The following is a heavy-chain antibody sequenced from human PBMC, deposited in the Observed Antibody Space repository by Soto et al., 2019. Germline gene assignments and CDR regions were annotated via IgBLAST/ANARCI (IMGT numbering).Heavy chain of an antibody. V-gene: IGHV3-23*01. J-gene: IGHJ6*02. Sequence: PGGSLRLSCAASGFTFSSYAMSWVRQAPGKGLEWVSAISGSGGSTYHADSVKGRFTISRDNSKNTLYLQMNSLRAEDTAVYYCARHVLRYLTGGMDVWGQGTTVTVSS. CDR3: ARHVLRYLTGGMDV. CDR2: ISGSGGST. D-gene: IGHD3-9*01. CDR1: GFTFSSYA.